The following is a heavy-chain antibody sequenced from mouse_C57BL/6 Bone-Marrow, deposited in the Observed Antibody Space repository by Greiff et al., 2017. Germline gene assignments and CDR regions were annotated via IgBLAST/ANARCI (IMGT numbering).Heavy chain of an antibody. J-gene: IGHJ2*01. CDR1: GYTFTSYG. Sequence: QVQLQQSGAELARPGASVKLSCKASGYTFTSYGISWVKQRTGQGLEWIGEIYPRSGNTYYNEKFKGKATLTADKSSSTAYMQLSSLTSEDSAVYYCARRGYGNYEGYFDYWGQGTTLTVSS. V-gene: IGHV1-81*01. D-gene: IGHD2-10*02. CDR3: ARRGYGNYEGYFDY. CDR2: IYPRSGNT.